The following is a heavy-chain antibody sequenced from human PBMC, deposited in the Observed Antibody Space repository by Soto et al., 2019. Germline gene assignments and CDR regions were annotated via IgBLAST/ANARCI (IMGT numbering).Heavy chain of an antibody. J-gene: IGHJ5*02. V-gene: IGHV2-26*01. CDR2: IFSNDEK. D-gene: IGHD3-3*01. CDR3: ARIVVDYDFWSGFKINWFDP. CDR1: GFSLSNARMG. Sequence: QVTLKESGPVLVKPTETLMLTCTVSGFSLSNARMGVSWIRQPPGKALEWLAHIFSNDEKSYSTSLKSRLTISKDTSKSQVVLTMTNMDPVDTATYYCARIVVDYDFWSGFKINWFDPWGQGTLVTVSS.